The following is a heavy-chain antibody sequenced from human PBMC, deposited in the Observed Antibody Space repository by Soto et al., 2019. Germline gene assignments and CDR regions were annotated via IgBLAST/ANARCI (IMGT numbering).Heavy chain of an antibody. Sequence: SETLSLTCTVSGGSVGSGSYYWSWIRQPPGKGLEWIGYIYYSGSTNYNPSLKSRVTISVDTSKNQFSLKLSSVTAADTAVYYCARDRKITIFGVVTTPGAFDIWGQGTMVTVSS. J-gene: IGHJ3*02. CDR2: IYYSGST. CDR3: ARDRKITIFGVVTTPGAFDI. V-gene: IGHV4-61*01. CDR1: GGSVGSGSYY. D-gene: IGHD3-3*01.